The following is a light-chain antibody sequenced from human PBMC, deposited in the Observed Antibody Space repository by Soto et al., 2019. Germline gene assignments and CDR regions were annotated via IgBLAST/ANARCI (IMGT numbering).Light chain of an antibody. V-gene: IGKV1-27*01. CDR3: QKYNSAPYT. CDR2: AAS. J-gene: IGKJ2*01. CDR1: QGISNF. Sequence: DIQMTQSPFSLSESVGDRVTITCRASQGISNFLAWYQQKPGKVPKLLIYAASTLQSGVPSRFSGSGSGTDFTLTINNLQPEDFATYYCQKYNSAPYTFGQGTKLEIK.